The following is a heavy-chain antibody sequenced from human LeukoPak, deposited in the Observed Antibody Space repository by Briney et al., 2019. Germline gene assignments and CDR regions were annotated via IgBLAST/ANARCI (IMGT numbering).Heavy chain of an antibody. V-gene: IGHV1-46*01. J-gene: IGHJ6*02. CDR1: GYTFTSYY. CDR3: ARDMDKLGDYYGMDV. Sequence: ASVKASCKASGYTFTSYYMHWVRQAPGQGLEWMGIINPSGGSTSYAQKFQGRVTMTRDTSTSTVYMELNSLRAEDTAVYYCARDMDKLGDYYGMDVWGQGTTVVVSS. D-gene: IGHD3-16*01. CDR2: INPSGGST.